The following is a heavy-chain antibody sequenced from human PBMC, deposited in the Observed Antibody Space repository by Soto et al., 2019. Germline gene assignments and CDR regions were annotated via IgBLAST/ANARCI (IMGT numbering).Heavy chain of an antibody. CDR3: SKDTYYHYRSGYYIFEY. CDR2: ISYDGSNE. CDR1: GFTFSSYG. Sequence: PGGSLRLSCAVSGFTFSSYGMHWVRQAPGKGLEWVAHISYDGSNEHYVDSVKGRFTISRDNSKNTLYLQMNSLRAEDTAVYYCSKDTYYHYRSGYYIFEYWGQGTPVTVSS. D-gene: IGHD3-22*01. V-gene: IGHV3-30*18. J-gene: IGHJ4*02.